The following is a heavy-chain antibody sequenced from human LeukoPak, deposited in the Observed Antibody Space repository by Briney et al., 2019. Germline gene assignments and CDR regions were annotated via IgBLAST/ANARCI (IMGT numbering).Heavy chain of an antibody. V-gene: IGHV3-7*01. J-gene: IGHJ5*02. Sequence: GGSLRLSCAASGFTFSSYWMSWVRQAPGKGLEWVARIKQDGGEKYYVDSVKGRFTISRDNAKNSLYLQMSSLRAEDTAVYYCAREYKQQLAYNWFDPWGQGTLVTVSS. CDR3: AREYKQQLAYNWFDP. CDR2: IKQDGGEK. D-gene: IGHD6-13*01. CDR1: GFTFSSYW.